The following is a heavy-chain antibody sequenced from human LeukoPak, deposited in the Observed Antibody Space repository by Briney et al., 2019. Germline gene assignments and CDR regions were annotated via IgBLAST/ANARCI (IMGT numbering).Heavy chain of an antibody. D-gene: IGHD6-6*01. CDR2: IWYDGTKK. CDR3: AKYEYPHYYCMDV. J-gene: IGHJ6*03. Sequence: PGRSLRLSCAASRFTFSSYGMHWVRQAPGKGLEWVAVIWYDGTKKYYADSVKGRFTISRDNSKNTLYLQMNSLRAEDTAVYYCAKYEYPHYYCMDVWGKGTTVTVSS. V-gene: IGHV3-33*06. CDR1: RFTFSSYG.